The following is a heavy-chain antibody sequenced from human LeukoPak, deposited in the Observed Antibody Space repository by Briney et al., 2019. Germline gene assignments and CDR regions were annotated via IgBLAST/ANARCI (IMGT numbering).Heavy chain of an antibody. CDR3: ARRISTRRGETCSSTSCYFDY. CDR1: GGSISGYF. D-gene: IGHD2-2*01. J-gene: IGHJ4*02. V-gene: IGHV4-38-2*02. CDR2: IFHSGIT. Sequence: SETLSLTCTVSGGSISGYFWAWIRQSPGKGLEWIGSIFHSGITYYNPSLKSRITISVDTSKNQFSLRLSSVPAADTAVYYCARRISTRRGETCSSTSCYFDYWGQGTLVTVSS.